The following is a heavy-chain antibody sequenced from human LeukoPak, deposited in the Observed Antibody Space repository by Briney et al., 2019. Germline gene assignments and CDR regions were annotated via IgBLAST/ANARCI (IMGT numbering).Heavy chain of an antibody. D-gene: IGHD3-3*01. Sequence: PSETLSLTCTVSGGSISSSTYYWGWIRQPPGKGLEWIGEINHSGSTNYNPSLKSRVTISVDTSKNQFSLKLSSVTAADTAVYYCATLGYYDFWSGYTVFDYWGQGTLVTVSS. V-gene: IGHV4-39*07. CDR1: GGSISSSTYY. CDR2: INHSGST. CDR3: ATLGYYDFWSGYTVFDY. J-gene: IGHJ4*02.